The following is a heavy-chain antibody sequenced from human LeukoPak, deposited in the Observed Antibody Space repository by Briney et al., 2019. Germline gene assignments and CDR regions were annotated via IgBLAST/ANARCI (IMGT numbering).Heavy chain of an antibody. D-gene: IGHD1-1*01. V-gene: IGHV3-7*03. Sequence: GGSLRLSCAASGFTFTTYSMSWVRQAPGKGLEWVANIKKDGSDKYYVDSVKGRLTISRDNAKNSLYLQMNTLRAEDTAVYYCARDPYNWNDGGYGMDVWGKGTTVTVYS. CDR3: ARDPYNWNDGGYGMDV. CDR2: IKKDGSDK. J-gene: IGHJ6*04. CDR1: GFTFTTYS.